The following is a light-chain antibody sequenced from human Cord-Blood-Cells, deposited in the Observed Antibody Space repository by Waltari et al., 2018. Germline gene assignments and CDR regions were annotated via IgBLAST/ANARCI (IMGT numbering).Light chain of an antibody. CDR1: SSDVGSYNL. CDR2: EGS. CDR3: CSYAGSSTSWV. J-gene: IGLJ3*02. V-gene: IGLV2-23*01. Sequence: QSALTQPASVSGSPGQSITISCTGTSSDVGSYNLVSWYQQHPGKAPQLMIYEGSKRPAGVANRFSGSKSGNTASLTSSGLQAEDEADYYCCSYAGSSTSWVFGGGTKLTVL.